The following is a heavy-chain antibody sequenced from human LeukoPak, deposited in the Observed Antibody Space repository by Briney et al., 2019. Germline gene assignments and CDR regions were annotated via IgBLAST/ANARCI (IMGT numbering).Heavy chain of an antibody. Sequence: SGRSLCLSRAPSGFTFSSYSMKGGREAPGEGLERVAVASSDEMTTLYGDSVKGRFTISRDNSKNTLYLQMNSLRDEDTAVYYCARDRGLDTAMDDWGQGTLVTVSS. J-gene: IGHJ4*02. CDR2: ASSDEMTT. V-gene: IGHV3-30*05. D-gene: IGHD5-18*01. CDR3: ARDRGLDTAMDD. CDR1: GFTFSSYS.